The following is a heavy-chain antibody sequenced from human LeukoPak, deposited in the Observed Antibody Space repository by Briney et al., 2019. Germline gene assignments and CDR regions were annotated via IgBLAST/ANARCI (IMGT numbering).Heavy chain of an antibody. CDR3: ARGQTYYYDSSGYYSYYFDY. Sequence: PGGSLRLSCAASGFTFSSYWMSWVRQAPGKGLEWVANIKQDGSEKYYVDSVKGRFTISRDNAKNSLYLQTNSLRAEDTAVYYCARGQTYYYDSSGYYSYYFDYWGQGTLVTVSS. D-gene: IGHD3-22*01. CDR1: GFTFSSYW. V-gene: IGHV3-7*01. CDR2: IKQDGSEK. J-gene: IGHJ4*02.